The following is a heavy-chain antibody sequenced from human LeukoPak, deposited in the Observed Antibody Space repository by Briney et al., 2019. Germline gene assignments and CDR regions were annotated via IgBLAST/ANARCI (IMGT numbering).Heavy chain of an antibody. V-gene: IGHV3-64*01. CDR3: ARGLNSWFGQDYYYYMDV. Sequence: GGSLRLSCAASGFTFSGYAMHGVGQAPGKDLKYVSAISINGGSTYYANSVKGRFTISRDNSKNTLYLQMGSLRAEDMAVYYCARGLNSWFGQDYYYYMDVWGKGTTVTVSS. CDR2: ISINGGST. CDR1: GFTFSGYA. D-gene: IGHD3-10*01. J-gene: IGHJ6*03.